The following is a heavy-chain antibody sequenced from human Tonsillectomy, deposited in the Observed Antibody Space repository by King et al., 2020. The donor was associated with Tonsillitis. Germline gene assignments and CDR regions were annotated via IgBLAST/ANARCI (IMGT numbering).Heavy chain of an antibody. CDR3: ARVALGATTASYFDL. Sequence: VQLQESGPGLVKPAETLSLICTVSGDSFTDYYWTWIRQPPGKGLEWMGYVFHTGSTRYNPALDSRVTMSLDTSKRQVSLKLITVTAADTAVYYCARVALGATTASYFDLWGRGALVTVS. CDR2: VFHTGST. CDR1: GDSFTDYY. J-gene: IGHJ2*01. V-gene: IGHV4-59*01. D-gene: IGHD5-24*01.